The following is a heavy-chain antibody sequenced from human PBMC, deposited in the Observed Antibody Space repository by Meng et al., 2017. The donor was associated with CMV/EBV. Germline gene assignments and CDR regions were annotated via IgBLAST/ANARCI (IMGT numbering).Heavy chain of an antibody. J-gene: IGHJ4*02. CDR3: ARDNRRGGVDY. CDR2: IYYSGST. V-gene: IGHV4-30-4*08. CDR1: GGSISSVDYY. Sequence: QVQLQESGPDLAKPYQTLSLTCHVSGGSISSVDYYWSWIRQPPGKGLEWIGYIYYSGSTYYNPSLKSRVTISVDTSKNQFSLKLSSVTAADTAVYYCARDNRRGGVDYWGQGTLVTVSS. D-gene: IGHD3-3*01.